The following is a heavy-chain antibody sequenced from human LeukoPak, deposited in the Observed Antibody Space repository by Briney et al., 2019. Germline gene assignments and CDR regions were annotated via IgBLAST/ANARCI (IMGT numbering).Heavy chain of an antibody. CDR2: ISGDNPGT. CDR3: AKAPVGHCSGAFCYHFDS. Sequence: PGGSLRLSCAASGFTFSTYAMSWVRQTPGKGLEWVAAISGDNPGTYHANSVKGRFTISRDNSKNTLHLQMSGLRAEDTARYYCAKAPVGHCSGAFCYHFDSWGQGTPVTVSS. J-gene: IGHJ4*02. CDR1: GFTFSTYA. D-gene: IGHD2-15*01. V-gene: IGHV3-23*01.